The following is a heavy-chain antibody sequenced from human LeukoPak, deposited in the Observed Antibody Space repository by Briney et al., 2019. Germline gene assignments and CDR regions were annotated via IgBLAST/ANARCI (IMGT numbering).Heavy chain of an antibody. Sequence: GSLRLSCAASGFTFSSFAMSWVRQAPGKGLEWVSAISGSGGSTYYADSVKGRFTISRDNSKNMLYLQMNSLRAEDTAVYYCARGNYYGMDVWGQGTTVTVSS. V-gene: IGHV3-23*01. CDR2: ISGSGGST. J-gene: IGHJ6*02. CDR1: GFTFSSFA. CDR3: ARGNYYGMDV.